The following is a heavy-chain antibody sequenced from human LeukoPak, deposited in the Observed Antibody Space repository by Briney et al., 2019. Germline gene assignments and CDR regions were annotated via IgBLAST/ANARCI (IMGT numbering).Heavy chain of an antibody. CDR1: GGSISSYY. D-gene: IGHD3-3*01. Sequence: SETLSLTCTVSGGSISSYYWSWIRQPPGKGLEWIGYIFYSGSTNYNPSLKSRVTISVDTSKNQFSLKLSSVTAADTAVYYCARPLWSGYSHWFDPWGQGTLVTVSS. CDR3: ARPLWSGYSHWFDP. V-gene: IGHV4-59*01. CDR2: IFYSGST. J-gene: IGHJ5*02.